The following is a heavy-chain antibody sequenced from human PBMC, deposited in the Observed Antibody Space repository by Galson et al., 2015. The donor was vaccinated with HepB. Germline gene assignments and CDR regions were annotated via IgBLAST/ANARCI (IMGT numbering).Heavy chain of an antibody. D-gene: IGHD5-12*01. V-gene: IGHV1-69*13. Sequence: SVKVSCKASGGTFSSYAISWVRQAPGQGLEWMGGIIPIFGTANYAQKFQGRVTITADESTSTAYMELSSLRSEDTAVYYCARGMGLRLPPLLRYWGQGTLVTVSS. CDR1: GGTFSSYA. J-gene: IGHJ4*02. CDR3: ARGMGLRLPPLLRY. CDR2: IIPIFGTA.